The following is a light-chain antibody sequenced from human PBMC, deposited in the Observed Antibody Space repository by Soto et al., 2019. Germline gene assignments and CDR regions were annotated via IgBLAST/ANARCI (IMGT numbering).Light chain of an antibody. J-gene: IGKJ1*01. CDR2: GVS. V-gene: IGKV3-20*01. CDR3: HQYGTSPPT. CDR1: QSVSGSD. Sequence: EAVLTQSPGTLSLSPGERATLSCRASQSVSGSDLAWYQQKPGQAPRLLISGVSNRATGTPDRFSGSGSGTDFTLTISSLEPEDFAVFYCHQYGTSPPTFGPGTKVDIK.